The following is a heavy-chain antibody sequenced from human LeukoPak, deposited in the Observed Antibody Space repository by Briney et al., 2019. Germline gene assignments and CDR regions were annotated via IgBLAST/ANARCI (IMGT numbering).Heavy chain of an antibody. V-gene: IGHV3-9*01. CDR1: GFTFDDYA. Sequence: GRSLRLSCAASGFTFDDYAMHWVRQAPGKGLEWVSGISWNSGSIGYADSVKGRFTISRDNAKNSLYLQMNSLRAEDTALYYCAKDKRGYSGYEFDYWGQGTLVTVSS. CDR2: ISWNSGSI. J-gene: IGHJ4*02. D-gene: IGHD5-12*01. CDR3: AKDKRGYSGYEFDY.